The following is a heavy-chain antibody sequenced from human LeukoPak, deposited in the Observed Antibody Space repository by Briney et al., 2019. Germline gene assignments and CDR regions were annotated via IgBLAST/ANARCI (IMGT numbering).Heavy chain of an antibody. CDR3: ARLPVNAERWLHFDP. CDR2: IYTSGST. Sequence: NPSETLSLTCTVSGGSISSYYWSWIRQPPGKGLEWIGYIYTSGSTNYNPSLKSRVTISVDTSKNQLSLKLSSVTAADTAVYYCARLPVNAERWLHFDPWGQGTLVTVSS. CDR1: GGSISSYY. J-gene: IGHJ5*02. V-gene: IGHV4-4*09. D-gene: IGHD5-24*01.